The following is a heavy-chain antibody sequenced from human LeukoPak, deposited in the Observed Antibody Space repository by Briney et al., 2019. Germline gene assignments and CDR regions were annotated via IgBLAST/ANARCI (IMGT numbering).Heavy chain of an antibody. Sequence: GGSLRLSCTASGFIFSGSWMAWIRQAPGKGLEWVAIIKKDGSEKYYVDSMKGRFTISRDNAKNSLFLQMNSLRAEDTAIYYCTTDTWYSAGHWGQGALVTVSS. CDR3: TTDTWYSAGH. J-gene: IGHJ4*02. D-gene: IGHD2-15*01. CDR1: GFIFSGSW. V-gene: IGHV3-7*03. CDR2: IKKDGSEK.